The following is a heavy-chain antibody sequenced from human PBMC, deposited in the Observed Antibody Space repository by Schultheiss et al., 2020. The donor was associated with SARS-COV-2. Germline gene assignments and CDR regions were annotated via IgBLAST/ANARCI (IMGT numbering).Heavy chain of an antibody. D-gene: IGHD6-19*01. Sequence: SETLSLTCTVSCGSINNYYWSWIRQPAGKGLEWIGRIYTSGSTNYNPSLKSRVTMSVDTSKNQFSLKLSSVTAADTAVYYCARGLAVAGILEDYWGQGTLVTVSS. CDR1: CGSINNYY. V-gene: IGHV4-4*07. CDR2: IYTSGST. CDR3: ARGLAVAGILEDY. J-gene: IGHJ4*02.